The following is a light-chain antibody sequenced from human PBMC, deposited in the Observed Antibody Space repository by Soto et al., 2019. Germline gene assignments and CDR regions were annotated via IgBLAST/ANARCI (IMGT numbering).Light chain of an antibody. CDR2: WAS. V-gene: IGKV4-1*01. CDR3: QQYYSPPLT. J-gene: IGKJ4*01. CDR1: QSVLYSSNNKNY. Sequence: DIVMTQSPDSLAVSLGERATINCKSSQSVLYSSNNKNYLACYQQKPGQPPKLLIYWASTRESGVPDRFSGSGSGTDFTLTISSLQAEDVAVYYCQQYYSPPLTFGGGTKVEIK.